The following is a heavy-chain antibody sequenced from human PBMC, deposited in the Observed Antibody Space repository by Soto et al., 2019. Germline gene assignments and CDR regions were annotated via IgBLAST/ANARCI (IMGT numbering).Heavy chain of an antibody. CDR2: IYYSGST. J-gene: IGHJ4*02. D-gene: IGHD1-1*01. V-gene: IGHV4-59*12. Sequence: SETLSLTCTVSGGSISSYYWSWIRQPPGKGLEWIGYIYYSGSTNYNPSLKSRVTISVDMSKNQFSLKLTSVTAADTAVYYCARDNITGLFDYWGQGTLVPVAS. CDR1: GGSISSYY. CDR3: ARDNITGLFDY.